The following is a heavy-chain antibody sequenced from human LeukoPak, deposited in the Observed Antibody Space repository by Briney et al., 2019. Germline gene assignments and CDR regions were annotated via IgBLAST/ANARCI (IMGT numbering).Heavy chain of an antibody. Sequence: ASVKVSCKASGYTFTGYYMHWVRQAPGQGLEWMGWINPNSGGTNHAQKFQGRVTMTRDTSISTAYMELSRLRSDDTAVYYCARDLPDTAMVYFDYWGQGTLVTVSS. V-gene: IGHV1-2*02. D-gene: IGHD5-18*01. CDR3: ARDLPDTAMVYFDY. CDR2: INPNSGGT. J-gene: IGHJ4*02. CDR1: GYTFTGYY.